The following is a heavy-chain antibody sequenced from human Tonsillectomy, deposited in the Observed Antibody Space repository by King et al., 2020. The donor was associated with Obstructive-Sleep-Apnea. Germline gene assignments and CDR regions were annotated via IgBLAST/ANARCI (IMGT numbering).Heavy chain of an antibody. D-gene: IGHD1-1*01. CDR1: GGSISSSNW. J-gene: IGHJ4*02. V-gene: IGHV4-4*02. CDR3: ASAGSELYRKSPFDY. CDR2: IYHSGST. Sequence: QLQESGPGLVKPSGTLSLTCAVSGGSISSSNWWSWVRQPPGKGLEWIGEIYHSGSTNYNPSLKSRVTISVDKSKNQFSLKLSSVTAADTAVYYCASAGSELYRKSPFDYWGQGTLVTVSS.